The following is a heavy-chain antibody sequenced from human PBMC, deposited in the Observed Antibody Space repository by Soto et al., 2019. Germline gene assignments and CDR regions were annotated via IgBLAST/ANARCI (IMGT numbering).Heavy chain of an antibody. CDR1: GYTFTSYG. D-gene: IGHD3-9*01. V-gene: IGHV1-18*04. J-gene: IGHJ4*02. Sequence: GASVKVSCKASGYTFTSYGISWVRQAPGQGLEWMGWISAYNGNTNYAQKLQGRVTMTTDTSTSTAYMELRSLRSDDTAVYYCAISVLRYFDWLSKDSFFDYWGQGTLVTVSS. CDR2: ISAYNGNT. CDR3: AISVLRYFDWLSKDSFFDY.